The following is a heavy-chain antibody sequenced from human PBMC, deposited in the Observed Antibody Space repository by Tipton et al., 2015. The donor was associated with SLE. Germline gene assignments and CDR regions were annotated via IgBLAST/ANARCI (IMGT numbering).Heavy chain of an antibody. CDR3: ARGFDDSPRYFDL. D-gene: IGHD2-15*01. J-gene: IGHJ2*01. CDR1: DYPLTNYG. CDR2: IDSYNGYT. Sequence: QVQLVQSGAEVKKPGASVKVSCKSSDYPLTNYGITWVRQAPGQGLEWMGWIDSYNGYTKYAQNLQGRVTMTSDTSTNTAYMELRSLRYDDTAVYYCARGFDDSPRYFDLWGRGTLVTVSS. V-gene: IGHV1-18*04.